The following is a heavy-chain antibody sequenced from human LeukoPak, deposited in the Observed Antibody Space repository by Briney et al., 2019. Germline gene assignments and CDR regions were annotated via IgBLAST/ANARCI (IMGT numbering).Heavy chain of an antibody. CDR2: ISGSGEFT. CDR1: GFMFSSYA. Sequence: GSLRLSCAASGFMFSSYAMTWVRQAPGKGLEWVSSISGSGEFTDYADSVKGRLTISRDNPENTVYLQMSSLRVDDTATYFCAKVGYGDLDHWGQGVLVPVSS. CDR3: AKVGYGDLDH. J-gene: IGHJ4*02. D-gene: IGHD4-17*01. V-gene: IGHV3-23*01.